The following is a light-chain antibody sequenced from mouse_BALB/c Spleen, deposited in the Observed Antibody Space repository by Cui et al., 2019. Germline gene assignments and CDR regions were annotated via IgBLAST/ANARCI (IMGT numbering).Light chain of an antibody. J-gene: IGKJ5*01. Sequence: QIVLTQSPAIMSASPGVKVTMTCSASSSVSYMHWYQQKSGTSPKRWIYDTSKLASGVPARFSGSGSGTSYSLTISSMEAEDAATYYCQQWSSNPLTFGAGTKLELK. CDR3: QQWSSNPLT. CDR1: SSVSY. CDR2: DTS. V-gene: IGKV4-59*01.